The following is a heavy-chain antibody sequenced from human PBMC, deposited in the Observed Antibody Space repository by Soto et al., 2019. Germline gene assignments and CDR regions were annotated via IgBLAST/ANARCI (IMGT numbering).Heavy chain of an antibody. CDR1: GFTFTSYS. V-gene: IGHV3-48*01. J-gene: IGHJ3*02. D-gene: IGHD2-21*01. Sequence: EVQLVESGGGLVQPGGSLRLSCAASGFTFTSYSMNWVRQAPGKGLEWVSYISGTTHYADSVKGRFTISRDNASSSLYLQMNSLRADDTAVYYCARDDSFAFDIWGQGTMVTVSS. CDR2: ISGTT. CDR3: ARDDSFAFDI.